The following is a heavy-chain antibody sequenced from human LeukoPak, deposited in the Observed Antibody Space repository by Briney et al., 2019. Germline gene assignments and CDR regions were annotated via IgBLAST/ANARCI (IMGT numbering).Heavy chain of an antibody. Sequence: GGSLRLSCAASGFTFSSYSMNWVRQAPGKGLEWVSSISSSSSYIYYADSVKGRFTISRDNAKNSLYLQMNSLRAEDTAVYYCARAHGSGSYSTVWGQGTLVTVSS. CDR2: ISSSSSYI. V-gene: IGHV3-21*01. CDR1: GFTFSSYS. J-gene: IGHJ4*02. D-gene: IGHD3-10*01. CDR3: ARAHGSGSYSTV.